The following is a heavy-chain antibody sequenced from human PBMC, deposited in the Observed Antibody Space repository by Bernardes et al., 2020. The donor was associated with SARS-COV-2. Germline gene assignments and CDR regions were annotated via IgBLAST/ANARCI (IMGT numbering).Heavy chain of an antibody. J-gene: IGHJ4*02. CDR3: TRGTGSYGYWDF. D-gene: IGHD5-18*01. Sequence: GGSLRLSCAASGFTFSSYWIHWVRQVPGKGLVWVSRISTDGTSTSYADSGKGRFTISRDNAKNTVSLQMNSRRAEDTAVYYCTRGTGSYGYWDFWGQGTLVTVSS. CDR1: GFTFSSYW. CDR2: ISTDGTST. V-gene: IGHV3-74*01.